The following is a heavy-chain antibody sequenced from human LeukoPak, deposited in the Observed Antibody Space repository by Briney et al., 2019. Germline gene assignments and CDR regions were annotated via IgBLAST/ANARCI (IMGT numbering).Heavy chain of an antibody. Sequence: SETLSLTCTVSGGSISSGGYSRSWIRQPPGKGLEWIGYIYHSGSTYYNPSLKSRVTVSVDTSKNQFSLRLTSVTAADTAVYYCARLHDWAESDAFDIWGQGTMVTVSS. CDR1: GGSISSGGYS. CDR2: IYHSGST. J-gene: IGHJ3*02. V-gene: IGHV4-30-2*01. D-gene: IGHD3-9*01. CDR3: ARLHDWAESDAFDI.